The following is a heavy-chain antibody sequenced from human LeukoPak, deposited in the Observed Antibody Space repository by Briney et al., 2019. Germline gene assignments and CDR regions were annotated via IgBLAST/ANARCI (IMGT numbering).Heavy chain of an antibody. CDR1: GGSISSYY. J-gene: IGHJ4*02. CDR2: IYSSGTT. D-gene: IGHD6-13*01. CDR3: ARSNMYSSSWYDYFDY. V-gene: IGHV4-59*01. Sequence: SETLSLTCTVSGGSISSYYWSWIRQPPGKGLEWIGYIYSSGTTNYNPSLKSQVTISLDTSKNQFSLKLSSVTAADTAVYYCARSNMYSSSWYDYFDYWGQGTLVTVSS.